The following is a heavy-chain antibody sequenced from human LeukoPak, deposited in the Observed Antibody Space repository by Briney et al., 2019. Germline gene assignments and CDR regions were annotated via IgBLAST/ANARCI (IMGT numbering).Heavy chain of an antibody. CDR2: ISGSGGST. CDR3: ATLNVDNSRLRADY. D-gene: IGHD4-11*01. V-gene: IGHV3-23*01. CDR1: GFTFNSYA. J-gene: IGHJ4*02. Sequence: PGGSLRLSCAASGFTFNSYAMNWVRQAPGKGLEWVSVISGSGGSTYYADSVKGRFTISRDNSKNTVYLQMNSLRAEDTAVYYCATLNVDNSRLRADYWGQGTLVTVSA.